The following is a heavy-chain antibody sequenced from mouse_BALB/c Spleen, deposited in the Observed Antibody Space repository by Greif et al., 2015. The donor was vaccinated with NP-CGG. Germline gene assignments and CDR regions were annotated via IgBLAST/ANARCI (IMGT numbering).Heavy chain of an antibody. J-gene: IGHJ2*01. CDR1: GYTFTSYW. CDR2: IYPGNSDT. CDR3: TREDDYGNHYFDY. D-gene: IGHD2-1*01. V-gene: IGHV1-5*01. Sequence: VQLQQSGTVLARPGASVKMSCKASGYTFTSYWMHWVKQRPGQGLEWIGAIYPGNSDTSYNQKFKGKAKLTAVTSTSTAYMELSSLTNEDSAVYYCTREDDYGNHYFDYWGQGTTLTVSS.